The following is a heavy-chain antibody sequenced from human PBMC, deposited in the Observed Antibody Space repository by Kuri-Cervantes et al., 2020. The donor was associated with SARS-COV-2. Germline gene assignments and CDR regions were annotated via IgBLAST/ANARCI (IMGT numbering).Heavy chain of an antibody. CDR3: TRYSYYDGAGYRQHAFDM. J-gene: IGHJ3*02. V-gene: IGHV3-23*01. D-gene: IGHD3-22*01. Sequence: GGSLRLSCAASGFTFSGYAMSWVRQAPGKGLEWVSAISGSGGSTYYADSVKGRFTISRDNSKNTLYLQMNSLRAEDTAVYYCTRYSYYDGAGYRQHAFDMWGQGTMVTVSS. CDR2: ISGSGGST. CDR1: GFTFSGYA.